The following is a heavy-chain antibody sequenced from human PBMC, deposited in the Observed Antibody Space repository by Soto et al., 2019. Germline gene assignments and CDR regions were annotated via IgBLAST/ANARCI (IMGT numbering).Heavy chain of an antibody. CDR1: GFTFSSYA. Sequence: GGSLRLSCAASGFTFSSYAMSWVRQAPGKGLEWLSAITESGGTTYHANSVKGRFTISRDNSKNTLYLQMNSLRAEDTAVYYCVRGDGDYNDGNGYLARHWGQGTLVTVSS. V-gene: IGHV3-23*01. D-gene: IGHD5-18*01. CDR2: ITESGGTT. J-gene: IGHJ4*02. CDR3: VRGDGDYNDGNGYLARH.